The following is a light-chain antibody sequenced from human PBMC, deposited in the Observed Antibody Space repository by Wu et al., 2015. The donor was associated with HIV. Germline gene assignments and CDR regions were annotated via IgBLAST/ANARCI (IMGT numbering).Light chain of an antibody. J-gene: IGKJ2*03. Sequence: QMTQSPSSLSASVGDRVTITCRASQGIRNYLAWHQQKPGKAPQLLIYGASTLQSGVPSRFSGSASGTDFTLTIRNLQPEDVATYYCEQFKSHPRSFGQGTKLEI. CDR3: EQFKSHPRS. V-gene: IGKV1-9*01. CDR2: GAS. CDR1: QGIRNY.